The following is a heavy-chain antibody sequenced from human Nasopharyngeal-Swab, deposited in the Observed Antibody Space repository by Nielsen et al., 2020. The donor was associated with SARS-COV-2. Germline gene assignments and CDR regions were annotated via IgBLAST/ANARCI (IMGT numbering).Heavy chain of an antibody. CDR1: GYTFTSYD. V-gene: IGHV1-8*01. CDR2: MNPNSGNT. D-gene: IGHD2/OR15-2a*01. J-gene: IGHJ6*02. Sequence: ASVKVSCKASGYTFTSYDINWVRQATGQGLEWMGWMNPNSGNTGYAQKFQGRDTMTRNTSISTAYMELSSLRSEDTAVYYCARFSRYYYYYGMDVWGQGTTVTVSS. CDR3: ARFSRYYYYYGMDV.